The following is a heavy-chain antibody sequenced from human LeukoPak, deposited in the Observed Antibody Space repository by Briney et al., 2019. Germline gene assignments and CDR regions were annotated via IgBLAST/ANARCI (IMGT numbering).Heavy chain of an antibody. D-gene: IGHD1-26*01. Sequence: SETLSLTCSVSGGSIGTFHWHWIRQPPGKGLEWIGYIFTTEVTNYSPSLKSRVTISVDTSKNQFSLRLSSVTAADTAVSYCARSEGIVGEEAWFDPWGQGNLVTVSP. CDR3: ARSEGIVGEEAWFDP. CDR2: IFTTEVT. CDR1: GGSIGTFH. V-gene: IGHV4-4*09. J-gene: IGHJ5*02.